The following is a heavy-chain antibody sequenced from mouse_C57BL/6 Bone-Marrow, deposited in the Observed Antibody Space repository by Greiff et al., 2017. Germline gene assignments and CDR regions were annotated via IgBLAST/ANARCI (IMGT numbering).Heavy chain of an antibody. V-gene: IGHV5-9*01. CDR3: ARHKPAYYFDY. Sequence: EVMLVESGGGLVKPGGSLKLSCAASGFTFSSYTMSWVRQTPEKRLEWVATISGGGGNTYYPDSVKGRFTISRDNAKNTLYLQMSSLRSEDTALYYCARHKPAYYFDYWGQGTTLTVSS. CDR1: GFTFSSYT. CDR2: ISGGGGNT. J-gene: IGHJ2*01.